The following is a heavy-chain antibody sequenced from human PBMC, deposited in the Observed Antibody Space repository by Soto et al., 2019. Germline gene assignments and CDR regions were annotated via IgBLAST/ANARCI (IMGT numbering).Heavy chain of an antibody. J-gene: IGHJ5*02. CDR2: FDPEDGET. V-gene: IGHV1-24*01. D-gene: IGHD2-15*01. CDR3: ATDQGGRYCSGGSCYRWFAP. CDR1: GYTLTELS. Sequence: GASVKVSCKVSGYTLTELSMHWVRQAPGKGLEWMGGFDPEDGETIYAQKFQGRVTMTEDTSTDTAYMELSSLRSEDTAVYYCATDQGGRYCSGGSCYRWFAPWGQGTLVTVSS.